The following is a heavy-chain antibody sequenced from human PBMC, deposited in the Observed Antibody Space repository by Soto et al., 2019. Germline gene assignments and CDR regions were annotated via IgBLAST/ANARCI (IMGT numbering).Heavy chain of an antibody. V-gene: IGHV1-46*01. J-gene: IGHJ4*02. D-gene: IGHD2-8*01. CDR3: ARPPFPGCINAVCYPFDY. Sequence: QVQLVQSGAEVKKPGASVKVSCKASGYTFTDYYIHWVRQAPGQGLEWMGMINPSGGSTDYAQKFRGRVTMTRDTTTGTVDMELSSLRSEDTAVYYCARPPFPGCINAVCYPFDYWGQGTLVTVSS. CDR2: INPSGGST. CDR1: GYTFTDYY.